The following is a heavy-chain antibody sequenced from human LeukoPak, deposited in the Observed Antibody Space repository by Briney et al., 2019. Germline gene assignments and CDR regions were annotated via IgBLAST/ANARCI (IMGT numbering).Heavy chain of an antibody. V-gene: IGHV3-30*01. CDR1: GFTFSSYA. J-gene: IGHJ6*03. Sequence: GRSLRLSCAASGFTFSSYAMHWVRQAPGKGLEWVAVISYDGSNKYYADSVKGRFTISRDNSKNTLYLQMNSLRAEDTAVYYCARSRDTAMDGKYYYYYYMDVWGKGTTVTVSS. CDR2: ISYDGSNK. CDR3: ARSRDTAMDGKYYYYYYMDV. D-gene: IGHD5-18*01.